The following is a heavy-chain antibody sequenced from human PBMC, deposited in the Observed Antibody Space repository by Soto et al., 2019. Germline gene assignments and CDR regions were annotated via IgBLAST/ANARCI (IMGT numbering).Heavy chain of an antibody. CDR2: IKQDGSEK. CDR1: GFTFSSYW. D-gene: IGHD2-21*02. CDR3: AREPLCGGVCYDHWLDP. V-gene: IGHV3-7*03. Sequence: PGGSLRLSCAASGFTFSSYWMSWVRQAPGKGLEWVANIKQDGSEKYYVDSVKGRFTISRDNAKNSLYLQMNSLRAEDTAVYYCAREPLCGGVCYDHWLDPWGQGTLVTVSS. J-gene: IGHJ5*02.